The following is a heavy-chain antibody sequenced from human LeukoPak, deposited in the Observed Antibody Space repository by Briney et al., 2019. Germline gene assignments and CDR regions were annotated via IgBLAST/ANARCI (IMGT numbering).Heavy chain of an antibody. D-gene: IGHD2/OR15-2a*01. CDR1: GYTFTSYD. J-gene: IGHJ4*02. CDR2: MNPNSGNT. V-gene: IGHV1-8*03. Sequence: GASVKVSCKASGYTFTSYDTNWVRQATGQGLEWMGWMNPNSGNTGYAQKFQGRVTITRNTSISTAYMELSSLRSEDTAVYYCATSRPGNYFPNYWGQGTLVTVSS. CDR3: ATSRPGNYFPNY.